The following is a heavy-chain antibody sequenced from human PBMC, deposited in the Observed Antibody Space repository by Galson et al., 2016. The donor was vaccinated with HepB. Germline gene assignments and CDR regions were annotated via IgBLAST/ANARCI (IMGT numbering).Heavy chain of an antibody. D-gene: IGHD1-26*01. J-gene: IGHJ4*02. CDR3: ARGPGSFSY. CDR1: GFTFNISA. V-gene: IGHV3-48*03. Sequence: SLRLSCAASGFTFNISAMAWVRQGPGMGQEWVSSVNSGGYAVYADSLKGRFTISRDNAKNSVDLLMDSLRSEDTALYYCARGPGSFSYWGQGILVTVSS. CDR2: VNSGGYAV.